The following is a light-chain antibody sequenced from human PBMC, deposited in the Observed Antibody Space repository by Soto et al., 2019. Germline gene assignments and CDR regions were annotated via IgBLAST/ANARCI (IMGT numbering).Light chain of an antibody. J-gene: IGKJ1*01. CDR2: GAS. CDR3: QQYNDWQT. CDR1: QSVSSD. V-gene: IGKV3-15*01. Sequence: EILMTQSPATLSVSPGERATLSCRASQSVSSDLAWYQQKPGQAPRLLIYGASTRATGIPATFSGSGSGTEFTLTISSLQSEDFAVYYCQQYNDWQTFGQGTKVEIK.